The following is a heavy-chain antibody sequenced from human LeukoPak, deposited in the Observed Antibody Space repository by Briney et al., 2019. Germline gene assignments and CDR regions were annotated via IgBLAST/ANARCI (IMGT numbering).Heavy chain of an antibody. Sequence: SETLSLTCAVYGGSFSGYYWSWIRQPPGKGLEWIGEINHSGSTNYNPSLKSRVTISVDTPKNQFSLKLSSVTAADTAVYYCATLPFRGGCYYYYMDVWGKGTTVTVSS. D-gene: IGHD2-15*01. J-gene: IGHJ6*03. CDR1: GGSFSGYY. CDR2: INHSGST. V-gene: IGHV4-34*01. CDR3: ATLPFRGGCYYYYMDV.